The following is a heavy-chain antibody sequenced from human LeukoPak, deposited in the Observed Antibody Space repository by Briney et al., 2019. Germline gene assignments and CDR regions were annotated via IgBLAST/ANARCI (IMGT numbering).Heavy chain of an antibody. CDR1: GFTFSGSA. CDR2: IRGKANSYAT. D-gene: IGHD4-17*01. J-gene: IGHJ6*02. CDR3: TRPDYGDPPGPYYYYGMDV. V-gene: IGHV3-73*01. Sequence: GGSLRLSCAASGFTFSGSAMHWVRQASGKGLEWVGRIRGKANSYATAYAASVKGRFTISRDDSKNTAYLQMNSLKTEDTAVYYCTRPDYGDPPGPYYYYGMDVWGQGALVTVSS.